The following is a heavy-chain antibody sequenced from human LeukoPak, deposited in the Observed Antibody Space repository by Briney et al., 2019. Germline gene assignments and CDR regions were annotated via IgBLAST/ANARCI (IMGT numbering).Heavy chain of an antibody. Sequence: PSETLSLTCTISGGSISSYYWSWIRQPAGKGLEWIGRIYTSGSTNYNPSLKSRVTMSVDTSKNQFSLKLSSVTAADTAVYYCARGDYDILTGYLGFDYWGQGTLVTVSS. CDR3: ARGDYDILTGYLGFDY. CDR2: IYTSGST. J-gene: IGHJ4*02. CDR1: GGSISSYY. V-gene: IGHV4-4*07. D-gene: IGHD3-9*01.